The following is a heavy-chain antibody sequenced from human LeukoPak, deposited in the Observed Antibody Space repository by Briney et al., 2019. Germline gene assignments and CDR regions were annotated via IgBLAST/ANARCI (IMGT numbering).Heavy chain of an antibody. CDR1: GGSFTDYY. J-gene: IGHJ4*02. CDR3: ARANYYDSSGLRY. CDR2: IIHNGVT. V-gene: IGHV4-34*12. D-gene: IGHD3-22*01. Sequence: SETLSLTCAVYGGSFTDYYWSWIRQPPGKGLEWVAEIIHNGVTKYNPSLKSRVTLSLDTSKNQFSLKMTSMTAADTAVYYCARANYYDSSGLRYWGQGTLVTVSS.